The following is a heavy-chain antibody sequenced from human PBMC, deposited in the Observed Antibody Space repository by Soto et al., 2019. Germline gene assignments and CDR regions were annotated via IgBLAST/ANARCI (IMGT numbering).Heavy chain of an antibody. CDR1: GFTFSIYA. V-gene: IGHV3-64D*06. CDR3: VKGEYYYDSAAYYPFDH. D-gene: IGHD3-22*01. J-gene: IGHJ4*02. Sequence: GGSLRLSCSASGFTFSIYAMHWVRQAPGKGLEYVSSISTNGGNTHYADSVKGRFTISGDNSKNTHYLQMSNLRAEDTAVYYCVKGEYYYDSAAYYPFDHWGQGTLVTVSS. CDR2: ISTNGGNT.